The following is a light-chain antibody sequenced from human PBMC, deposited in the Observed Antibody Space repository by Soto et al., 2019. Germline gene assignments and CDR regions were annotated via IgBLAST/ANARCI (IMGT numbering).Light chain of an antibody. V-gene: IGLV1-44*01. Sequence: QSVLTQPPSASGTPGQRVTISCSGSSSNIGSNTVNWYQQLPGTAPKLLIYSNNQRPSGVPDRFSGSKSGTSASLAISGRQSDEDADYYCAAWDESLNGVVFGGGTQLTVL. CDR2: SNN. CDR3: AAWDESLNGVV. J-gene: IGLJ2*01. CDR1: SSNIGSNT.